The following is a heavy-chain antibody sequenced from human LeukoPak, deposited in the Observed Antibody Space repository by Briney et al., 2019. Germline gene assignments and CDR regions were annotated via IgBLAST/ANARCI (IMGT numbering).Heavy chain of an antibody. CDR3: ARIALRNIDY. J-gene: IGHJ4*02. D-gene: IGHD2-21*01. CDR2: ISYDGSNK. V-gene: IGHV3-30-3*01. Sequence: GGSLRLSCAASGFTFSSYAMHWVRQAPGKGLEWVAVISYDGSNKYYADSVKSRFTISRDNSKNTLYLQMNSLRAEDTAVYYCARIALRNIDYWGQGTLVTVSS. CDR1: GFTFSSYA.